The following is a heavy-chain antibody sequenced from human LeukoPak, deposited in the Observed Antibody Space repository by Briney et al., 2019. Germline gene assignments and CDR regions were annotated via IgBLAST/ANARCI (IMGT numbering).Heavy chain of an antibody. CDR3: ARDGLIAVAGTPAINWFDP. CDR2: IYHSGST. D-gene: IGHD6-19*01. Sequence: PSETLSLTCTVSGYSISSGYYWGWIRQPPGKGLEWIGSIYHSGSTYYNPPLKSRVTISVDTSKNQFSLKLSSVTAADTAVYYCARDGLIAVAGTPAINWFDPWGQGTLVTVSS. J-gene: IGHJ5*02. V-gene: IGHV4-38-2*02. CDR1: GYSISSGYY.